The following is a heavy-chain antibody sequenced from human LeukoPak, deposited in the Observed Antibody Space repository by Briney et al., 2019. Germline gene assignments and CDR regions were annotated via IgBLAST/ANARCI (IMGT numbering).Heavy chain of an antibody. V-gene: IGHV3-11*06. CDR3: ARDPPAYCGGDCYSKY. J-gene: IGHJ4*02. CDR2: ISSSSSYI. CDR1: GFTFSDYY. D-gene: IGHD2-21*02. Sequence: GGSLRLSCAASGFTFSDYYMSWIRQAPGKGLEWVSSISSSSSYIYYADSVKGRFTISRDNAKNSLYLQMNSLRAEDTAVYYCARDPPAYCGGDCYSKYWGQGTLVTVSS.